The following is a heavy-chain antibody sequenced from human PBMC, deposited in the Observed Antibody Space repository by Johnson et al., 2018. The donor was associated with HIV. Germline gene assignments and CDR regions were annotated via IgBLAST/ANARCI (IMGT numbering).Heavy chain of an antibody. CDR3: ARGGLTYYYDSSGYPDAFDI. D-gene: IGHD3-22*01. CDR1: GFTFSSYG. V-gene: IGHV3-30*02. CDR2: IRYDGSYK. Sequence: QVQLVESGGGLVQPGGSLRLSCAASGFTFSSYGMHWVRQAPGKGLEWVAFIRYDGSYKYYADSVKGRFIISSDNSKNTRYLQMNSLRAEDTAVYYCARGGLTYYYDSSGYPDAFDIWGQGTMVTVSS. J-gene: IGHJ3*02.